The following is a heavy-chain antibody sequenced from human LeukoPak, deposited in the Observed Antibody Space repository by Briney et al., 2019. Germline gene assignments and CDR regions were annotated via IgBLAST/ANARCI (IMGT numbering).Heavy chain of an antibody. Sequence: GRSLRLSCAASGFTFSSYAMHWVRQAPGKGLEWVAVISYDGSNKYYADSVKGRFTISRDNSKNTLYMQLNRLREEDTAVCYCARGDIAVAGTRTYWYYGMDVWGEGTTVTVS. CDR2: ISYDGSNK. D-gene: IGHD6-19*01. CDR3: ARGDIAVAGTRTYWYYGMDV. CDR1: GFTFSSYA. J-gene: IGHJ6*02. V-gene: IGHV3-30-3*01.